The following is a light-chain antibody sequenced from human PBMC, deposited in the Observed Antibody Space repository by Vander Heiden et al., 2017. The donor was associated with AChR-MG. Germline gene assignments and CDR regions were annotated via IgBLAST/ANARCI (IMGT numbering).Light chain of an antibody. CDR3: CSYAGSYKV. CDR2: DVR. Sequence: QSALTQPRSVSGSPGQSVTIPCTRTSSDAGGYNYVSWSQQHPGKAPKLMIYDVRNRPSGVPERFSGPKSGNTASLTISGLQAEDDAYYYCCSYAGSYKVFGTGTKVTVL. CDR1: SSDAGGYNY. V-gene: IGLV2-11*01. J-gene: IGLJ1*01.